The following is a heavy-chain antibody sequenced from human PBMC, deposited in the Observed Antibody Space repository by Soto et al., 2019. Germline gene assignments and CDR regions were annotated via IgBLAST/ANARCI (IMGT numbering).Heavy chain of an antibody. D-gene: IGHD3-22*01. CDR1: GFTFRNYA. CDR3: ARDPGADSSSYHDY. J-gene: IGHJ4*02. V-gene: IGHV3-30-3*01. Sequence: QVQLVESGGGVVQPGRTLRLSCAASGFTFRNYAMHWVRQAPGKWLEWVAVISYDGSNKYYADSVKGRFTISRDNSKNKLYLQMNSLRAEDTAVYNCARDPGADSSSYHDYWCQGTLITVSS. CDR2: ISYDGSNK.